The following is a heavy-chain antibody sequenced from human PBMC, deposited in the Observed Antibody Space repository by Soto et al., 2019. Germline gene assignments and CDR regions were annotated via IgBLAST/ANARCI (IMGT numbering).Heavy chain of an antibody. CDR2: IYYSGST. CDR3: AGSLLGYDILPGYYC. V-gene: IGHV4-59*01. CDR1: GGSISSYY. J-gene: IGHJ4*02. Sequence: SETLSLTCTVSGGSISSYYWSWIRQPPGKGLEWIGYIYYSGSTNYNPSLKSRVTISVDTSKNQFSLKLSSVTAADTAVYYCAGSLLGYDILPGYYCWGQGTLVTVSS. D-gene: IGHD3-9*01.